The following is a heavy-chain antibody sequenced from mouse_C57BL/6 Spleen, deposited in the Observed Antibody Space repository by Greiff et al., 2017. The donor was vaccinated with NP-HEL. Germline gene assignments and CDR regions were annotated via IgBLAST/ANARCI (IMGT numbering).Heavy chain of an antibody. CDR1: GYTFTSYG. J-gene: IGHJ1*03. V-gene: IGHV1-81*01. Sequence: QVQLQQSGAELARPGASVKLSCKASGYTFTSYGISWVKQRTGQGLEWIGEIYPRSGNTYYNEKFKGKATLTADKSSSTAYMELRSLTSEDSAVYFCARGATGTHWYFDVWGTGTTVTVSS. CDR3: ARGATGTHWYFDV. CDR2: IYPRSGNT. D-gene: IGHD4-1*01.